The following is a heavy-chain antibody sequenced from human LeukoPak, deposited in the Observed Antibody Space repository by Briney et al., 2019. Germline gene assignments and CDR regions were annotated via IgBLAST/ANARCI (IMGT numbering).Heavy chain of an antibody. V-gene: IGHV4-59*01. D-gene: IGHD6-13*01. CDR2: IYYSGST. J-gene: IGHJ5*02. Sequence: SETLSLTCTVSGGSISGYYWSWIRQPPGKGLEWIGYIYYSGSTNYNPSLKSRVTISVDTSKNQFSLKLSSVTAADTAVYYCARGCSAGTPHNWFDPRGQGTLVIVSS. CDR1: GGSISGYY. CDR3: ARGCSAGTPHNWFDP.